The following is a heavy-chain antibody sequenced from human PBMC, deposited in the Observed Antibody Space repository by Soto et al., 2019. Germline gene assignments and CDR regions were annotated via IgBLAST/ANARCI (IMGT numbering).Heavy chain of an antibody. V-gene: IGHV3-23*01. CDR1: GFTFSNYA. D-gene: IGHD2-8*01. CDR2: ISGSSVRT. CDR3: AKDHAREQFVRAENWFDS. J-gene: IGHJ5*01. Sequence: EMQLLESGGGLVQPGASLRLSCSASGFTFSNYAMSWARQAPGKGLEWVSTISGSSVRTYYADSVKGRFTISRDNSKNTLDLQMNGLRVEDTAIYYCAKDHAREQFVRAENWFDSWVQGTLVTVSS.